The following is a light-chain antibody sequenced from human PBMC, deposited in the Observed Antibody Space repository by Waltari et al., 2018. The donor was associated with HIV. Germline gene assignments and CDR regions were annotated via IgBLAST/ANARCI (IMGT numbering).Light chain of an antibody. J-gene: IGKJ4*01. Sequence: CRASEDIGRDFAWYQQRATEARKLLIYSASSLHTGVPSRFCVVGSGTSFTLTINGLKPEDSATFFCLQQHRYPLTFSGATTV. CDR3: LQQHRYPLT. CDR1: EDIGRD. CDR2: SAS. V-gene: IGKV1-17*01.